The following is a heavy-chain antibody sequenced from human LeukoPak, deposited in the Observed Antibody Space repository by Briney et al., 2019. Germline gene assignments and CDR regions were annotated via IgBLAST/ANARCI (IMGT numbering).Heavy chain of an antibody. Sequence: PGGSLRLSCAASGFTVRSNYMSWVHQAPGKGLEWVSVIYSGGSTYYADSVKGRFTISRDNAKNTLYLQMNSLRAEDTAVYYCARPGYSSGWYYYFDYWGQGTLVTVSS. CDR2: IYSGGST. V-gene: IGHV3-53*01. CDR1: GFTVRSNY. J-gene: IGHJ4*02. D-gene: IGHD6-19*01. CDR3: ARPGYSSGWYYYFDY.